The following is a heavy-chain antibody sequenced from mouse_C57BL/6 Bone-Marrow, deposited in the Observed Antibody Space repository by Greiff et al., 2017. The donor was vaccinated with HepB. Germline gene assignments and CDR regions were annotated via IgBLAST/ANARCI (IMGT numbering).Heavy chain of an antibody. CDR3: ARHPYFFDY. CDR2: ISSGGSYT. Sequence: DVQLVESGGGLVKPGGSLKLSCAASGFTFSSYGMSWVRQTPDKRLEWVATISSGGSYTYYPDSVKGRFTISRDNAKNTLYLQMSSLKSEDTAMYYCARHPYFFDYWGQGTTLTVSS. V-gene: IGHV5-6*01. CDR1: GFTFSSYG. J-gene: IGHJ2*01.